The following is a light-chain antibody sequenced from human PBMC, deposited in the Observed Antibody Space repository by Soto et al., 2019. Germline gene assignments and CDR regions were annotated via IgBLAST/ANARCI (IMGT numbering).Light chain of an antibody. J-gene: IGLJ1*01. CDR3: HSYYDGLSVHYV. CDR2: GNT. Sequence: QSVLTQPPSVSGAPEQRVTISRTGSSSNLGSTYDVQWYQQLPGTTPQLLIPGNTNRPSGVPDRFSGSKSGTSASLAVTGVQADDGSDYCCHSYYDGLSVHYVFWTGT. CDR1: SSNLGSTYD. V-gene: IGLV1-40*01.